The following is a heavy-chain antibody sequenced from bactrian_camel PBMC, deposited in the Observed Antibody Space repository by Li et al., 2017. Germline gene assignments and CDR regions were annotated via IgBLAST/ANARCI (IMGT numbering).Heavy chain of an antibody. CDR3: AAGPTHNGYCSTLRNPQY. Sequence: HVQLVESGGGSVQAGTSLTLTCVASGYTDDGHCMGWFRQVPGKQREKVALIGSDKATHYSESVKGRFTISKDSAKNTMYLQMSKLTTEDTAMYYCAAGPTHNGYCSTLRNPQYWGQGTQVTVS. D-gene: IGHD3*01. V-gene: IGHV3S55*01. CDR2: IGSDKAT. CDR1: GYTDDGHC. J-gene: IGHJ4*01.